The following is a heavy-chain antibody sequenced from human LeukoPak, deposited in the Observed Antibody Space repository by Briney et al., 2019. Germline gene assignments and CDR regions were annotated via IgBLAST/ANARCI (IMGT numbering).Heavy chain of an antibody. Sequence: LSFTCAVHGASFRGYYWSWFRRPPGKGLEWIGEINHSGSTNYNPSLKSRITISVDTSKNQFSLMLSSVTAADTAVYYCARGKYSSSSGGFDYWGQGTLVTVSS. CDR1: GASFRGYY. V-gene: IGHV4-34*01. CDR3: ARGKYSSSSGGFDY. CDR2: INHSGST. J-gene: IGHJ4*02. D-gene: IGHD6-6*01.